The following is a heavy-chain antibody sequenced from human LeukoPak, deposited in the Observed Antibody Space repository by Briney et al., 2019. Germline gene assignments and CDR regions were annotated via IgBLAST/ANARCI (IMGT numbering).Heavy chain of an antibody. CDR3: ARDRQITMIVAPSHDAFDI. Sequence: ASVKVSCKASGYTLTSYRISWVRQAPGQGLEWMGWISAYNGNTNYAQKLQGTVTMTTDTSTSTAYMELRSLRSDDTAVYYCARDRQITMIVAPSHDAFDIWGQGTMVTVSS. D-gene: IGHD3-22*01. J-gene: IGHJ3*02. CDR2: ISAYNGNT. CDR1: GYTLTSYR. V-gene: IGHV1-18*01.